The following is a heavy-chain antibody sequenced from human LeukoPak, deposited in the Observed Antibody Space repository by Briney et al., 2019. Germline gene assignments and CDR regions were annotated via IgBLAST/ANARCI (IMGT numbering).Heavy chain of an antibody. CDR3: AKDIVEISNTRGFDF. CDR1: GYTFASYL. CDR2: IYPTSGTT. Sequence: ASVKVSCKASGYTFASYLLHWVRQAPGQGLEWMGFIYPTSGTTRYAQDFQGRVTMTRDTSTSTMYMDLNSLRSEDTAVYYCAKDIVEISNTRGFDFWGQGSLVTVSS. V-gene: IGHV1-46*01. D-gene: IGHD2-21*01. J-gene: IGHJ4*02.